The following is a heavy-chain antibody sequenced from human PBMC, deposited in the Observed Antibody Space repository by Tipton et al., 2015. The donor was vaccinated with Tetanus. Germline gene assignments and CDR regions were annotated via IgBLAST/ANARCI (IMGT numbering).Heavy chain of an antibody. CDR3: AKVVGWGDYFDS. J-gene: IGHJ4*02. D-gene: IGHD1-26*01. CDR1: GDSIRRSY. V-gene: IGHV4-59*01. Sequence: TLSLICNVSGDSIRRSYWSWIRQPPGKGLEWIGHIFHSGSTNYNPSLKSRVTMSIDTSERQFSLKLTSVTSADTAVYYCAKVVGWGDYFDSWGQGILVTVSS. CDR2: IFHSGST.